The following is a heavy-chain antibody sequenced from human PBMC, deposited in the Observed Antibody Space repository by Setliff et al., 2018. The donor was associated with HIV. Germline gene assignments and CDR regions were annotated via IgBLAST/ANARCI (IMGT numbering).Heavy chain of an antibody. D-gene: IGHD2-2*01. V-gene: IGHV3-11*04. CDR1: GFTFSDYY. CDR2: ISSRGSTI. J-gene: IGHJ2*01. Sequence: PGGSLRLSCAASGFTFSDYYMSWIRQAPGKGLEFISYISSRGSTIYYADSVKGRFTISRDNAKNSLYLQMNSMRAEEMAVYYCARLRVVVVPAASWYFDLWGRGTLVTVSS. CDR3: ARLRVVVVPAASWYFDL.